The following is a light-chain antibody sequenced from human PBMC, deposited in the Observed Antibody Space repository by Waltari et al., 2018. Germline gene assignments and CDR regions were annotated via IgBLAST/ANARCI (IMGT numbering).Light chain of an antibody. CDR3: QQYNIYWT. CDR1: KSISSW. V-gene: IGKV1-5*03. Sequence: DIQMPQSPSTLSASVGDRVTITCRASKSISSWLAWYQQKPGKAPKLLINKASSLESGVPSRFSGSGSGTEFTLTISSLQPDDCATYYCQQYNIYWTFGQGTKVEIK. J-gene: IGKJ1*01. CDR2: KAS.